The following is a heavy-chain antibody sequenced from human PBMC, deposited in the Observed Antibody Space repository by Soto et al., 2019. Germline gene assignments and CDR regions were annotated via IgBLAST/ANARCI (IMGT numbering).Heavy chain of an antibody. CDR3: ARVRYDSSGYYLRVVPFDY. J-gene: IGHJ4*02. D-gene: IGHD3-22*01. CDR1: GYTFTSYG. Sequence: ASVKVSCKASGYTFTSYGISWVRQAPGQGLEWMGWISAYYGNTNYAQKLQGRVTMTTDTSTSTAYMELRSLRSDDTAVYYCARVRYDSSGYYLRVVPFDYWGQGTLVTVSS. V-gene: IGHV1-18*04. CDR2: ISAYYGNT.